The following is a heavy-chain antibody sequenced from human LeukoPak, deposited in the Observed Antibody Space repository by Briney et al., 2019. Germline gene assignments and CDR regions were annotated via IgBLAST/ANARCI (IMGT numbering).Heavy chain of an antibody. J-gene: IGHJ4*02. CDR1: GTSLSGYY. CDR3: AKAGPLGGCSSTSCPPHYSY. V-gene: IGHV4-34*01. CDR2: INLGGST. D-gene: IGHD2-2*01. Sequence: SETLSLTCAVYGTSLSGYYWTWIRQTPGKGLEWIGEINLGGSTTYSPSLKRRVTTSQDTSKNQFSLRLKSVTAADTAVYYCAKAGPLGGCSSTSCPPHYSYWGQGNLVTVSS.